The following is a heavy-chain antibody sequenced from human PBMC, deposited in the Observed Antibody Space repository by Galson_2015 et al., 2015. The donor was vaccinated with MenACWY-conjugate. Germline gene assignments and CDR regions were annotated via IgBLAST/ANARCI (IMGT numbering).Heavy chain of an antibody. J-gene: IGHJ6*02. CDR1: GYTFTGYY. D-gene: IGHD4-11*01. V-gene: IGHV1-2*04. CDR2: INPNSGGT. CDR3: ARADSNYDGYYYYGMDV. Sequence: SVKVSCKASGYTFTGYYMHWVRQAPGQGLEWMGWINPNSGGTNYAQKFQGWVTMTRDTSISTAYMELSRLRSDDTAVYYCARADSNYDGYYYYGMDVWGQGTTVTVSS.